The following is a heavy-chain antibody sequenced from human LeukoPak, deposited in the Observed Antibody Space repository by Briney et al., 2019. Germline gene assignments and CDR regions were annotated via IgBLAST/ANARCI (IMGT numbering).Heavy chain of an antibody. CDR3: ARGPYSSDWYVDY. CDR1: GFALCGYW. D-gene: IGHD6-25*01. Sequence: GGSLRLSCAASGFALCGYWLSGVPQAPGKGLEWVANIKYDGSEQHYVDSVRGRFAISKDSAKNSLYLQMNSLRAEDTAVYYCARGPYSSDWYVDYWGARALVTVAS. V-gene: IGHV3-7*01. CDR2: IKYDGSEQ. J-gene: IGHJ4*02.